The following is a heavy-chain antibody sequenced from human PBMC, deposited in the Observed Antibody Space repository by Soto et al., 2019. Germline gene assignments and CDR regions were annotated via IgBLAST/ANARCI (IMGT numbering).Heavy chain of an antibody. V-gene: IGHV3-21*01. CDR2: ISSSSSYI. D-gene: IGHD3-3*01. J-gene: IGHJ6*03. CDR3: ARSPAFWSGYGEVDYYYMDV. Sequence: GGSLRLSCAASGFTFSSYSMNWVRQAPGKGLEWVSSISSSSSYIYYADSVKGRFTISRDNAKNSLYLQMNSLRAEDTAVYYCARSPAFWSGYGEVDYYYMDVWGKGTTVTVSS. CDR1: GFTFSSYS.